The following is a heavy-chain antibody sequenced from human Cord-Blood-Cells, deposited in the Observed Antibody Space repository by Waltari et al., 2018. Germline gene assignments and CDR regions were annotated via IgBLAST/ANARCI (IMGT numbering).Heavy chain of an antibody. Sequence: QVQLQQWGAGLLKPSETLSLTCAVYGGSFSGYYWTWIRQPPGKGREWIGEINHSGSTNYNPSLKSRVTISVDTSKNQFSLKLSSVTAADTAVYYCASRRDSGYDDYWGQGTLVTVSS. J-gene: IGHJ4*02. D-gene: IGHD5-12*01. CDR3: ASRRDSGYDDY. V-gene: IGHV4-34*01. CDR2: INHSGST. CDR1: GGSFSGYY.